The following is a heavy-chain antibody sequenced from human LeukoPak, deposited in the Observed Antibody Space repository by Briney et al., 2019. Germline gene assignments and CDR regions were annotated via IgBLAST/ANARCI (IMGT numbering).Heavy chain of an antibody. CDR2: FDPEDGET. CDR3: ATPVRGYSPLDAFAI. V-gene: IGHV1-24*01. CDR1: GYTLTELS. J-gene: IGHJ3*02. D-gene: IGHD3-10*01. Sequence: ASVKVSCKDSGYTLTELSMHWVRQAPGKGLGWMGGFDPEDGETIYAQKFQGRVTMTEDTSTDTAYMELSSLSSEDTAVYYCATPVRGYSPLDAFAIWGQWTMVTVSS.